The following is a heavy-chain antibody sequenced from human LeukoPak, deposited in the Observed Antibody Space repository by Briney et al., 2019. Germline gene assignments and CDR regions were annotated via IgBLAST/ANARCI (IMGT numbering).Heavy chain of an antibody. CDR3: ARARSWVRYFDWTETYNWFDP. V-gene: IGHV1-8*01. CDR1: GYTFTSYD. J-gene: IGHJ5*02. D-gene: IGHD3-9*01. Sequence: ASVKVSCKASGYTFTSYDINWVRQATGQGLEWMGWMNPNSGNTGYAQKSQGRVTMTRNTSISTAYMELSSLRSEDTAVYYCARARSWVRYFDWTETYNWFDPWGQGTLVTVSS. CDR2: MNPNSGNT.